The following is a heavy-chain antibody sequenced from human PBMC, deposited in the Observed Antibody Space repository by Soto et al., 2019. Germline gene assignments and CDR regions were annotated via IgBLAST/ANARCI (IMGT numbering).Heavy chain of an antibody. CDR1: GFNLRDQA. D-gene: IGHD3-10*01. CDR3: AKPYTGG. J-gene: IGHJ4*02. Sequence: GGSLRLSCTASGFNLRDQALSWVRQAPGGGLEWVSGISGMEDRTNYADFVKGRFFISKDRAKNTLNLQMNGLRDDDTAVYYFAKPYTGGGGRGTKVTVS. V-gene: IGHV3-23*01. CDR2: ISGMEDRT.